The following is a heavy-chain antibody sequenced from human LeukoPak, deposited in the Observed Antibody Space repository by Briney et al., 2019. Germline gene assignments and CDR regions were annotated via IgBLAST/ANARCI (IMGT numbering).Heavy chain of an antibody. CDR1: GGSISSYY. Sequence: SETLSLTCTVSGGSISSYYWSWIRQPPGKGLEWIGRIYTSGSTNYNPSLKSRVTMSVDTSKNQFSLKLSSVTAADTAVYYCARDRARSRITMVRGVKIADYYYYMDVWGKGTTVTISS. D-gene: IGHD3-10*01. J-gene: IGHJ6*03. V-gene: IGHV4-4*07. CDR2: IYTSGST. CDR3: ARDRARSRITMVRGVKIADYYYYMDV.